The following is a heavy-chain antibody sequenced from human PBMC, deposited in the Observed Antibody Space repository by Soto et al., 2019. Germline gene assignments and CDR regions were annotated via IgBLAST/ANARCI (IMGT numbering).Heavy chain of an antibody. Sequence: ASVKVSCKASGYTFTSYDINWVRQATGQGLEWMGWMNPNSGNTGYAQKFQGRVTMTRNTSISTAYMELSSLRSEDTAVYYCARVVVPAAIRPKRPFYSYYGREVGGKGPTSTVSS. V-gene: IGHV1-8*01. CDR1: GYTFTSYD. J-gene: IGHJ6*04. D-gene: IGHD2-2*01. CDR2: MNPNSGNT. CDR3: ARVVVPAAIRPKRPFYSYYGREV.